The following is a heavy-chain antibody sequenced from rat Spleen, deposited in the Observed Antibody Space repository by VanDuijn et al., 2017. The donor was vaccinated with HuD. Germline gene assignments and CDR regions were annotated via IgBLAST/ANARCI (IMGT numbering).Heavy chain of an antibody. CDR3: TRESLPGFNSHWFLS. J-gene: IGHJ3*01. CDR2: IWTGGNT. V-gene: IGHV2-43*01. Sequence: QVQLKESGPGLVQPSQTLSLSCTVSGFSLTTHHVSWVRQPPGKGLEWMGVIWTGGNTAYNSLLKSRLSITRDISKSQVFLKVDSLQTEDTATYFCTRESLPGFNSHWFLSWGQGTLVTVSS. CDR1: GFSLTTHH. D-gene: IGHD1-4*01.